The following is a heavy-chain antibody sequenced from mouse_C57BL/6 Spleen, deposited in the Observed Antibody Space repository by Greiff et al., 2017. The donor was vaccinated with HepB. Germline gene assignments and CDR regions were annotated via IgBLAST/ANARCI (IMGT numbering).Heavy chain of an antibody. Sequence: VQLKESGGDLVKPGGSLKLSCAASGFTFSSYGMSWVRQTPDKRLEWVATISSGGSYTYYPDSVKGRFTISRDNAKNTLYLQMSSLKSEDTAMYYCARHRITTVVAGDYWGQGTTLTVSS. CDR2: ISSGGSYT. J-gene: IGHJ2*01. CDR3: ARHRITTVVAGDY. D-gene: IGHD1-1*01. V-gene: IGHV5-6*01. CDR1: GFTFSSYG.